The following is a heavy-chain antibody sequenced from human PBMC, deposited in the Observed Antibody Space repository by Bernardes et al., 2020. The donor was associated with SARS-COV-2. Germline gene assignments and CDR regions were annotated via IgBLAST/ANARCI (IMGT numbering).Heavy chain of an antibody. CDR2: IYYSGST. J-gene: IGHJ3*01. D-gene: IGHD3-22*01. CDR1: GGSISSSSYY. Sequence: LSLTCTVSGGSISSSSYYWAWIRQPPGKGLEWIGNIYYSGSTYYNPSLKSRVTISVDTSKNLFSLKLSSVTAADTAVYYCARTSYYDTTFWGHGTVVTVSS. V-gene: IGHV4-39*02. CDR3: ARTSYYDTTF.